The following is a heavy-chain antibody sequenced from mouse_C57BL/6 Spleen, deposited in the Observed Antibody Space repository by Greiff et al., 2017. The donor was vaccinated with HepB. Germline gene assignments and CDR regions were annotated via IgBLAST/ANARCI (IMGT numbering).Heavy chain of an antibody. V-gene: IGHV5-17*01. Sequence: EVMLVESGGGLVKPGGSLKLSCAASGFTFSDYGMHWVRQAPEKGLEWVAYISSGSSTIYYADTVKGRFTISRDNAKNTLFLQMTSLRSEDTAMYYCARSMVTTGYAMDYWGQGTSVTVSS. D-gene: IGHD2-2*01. CDR1: GFTFSDYG. CDR3: ARSMVTTGYAMDY. CDR2: ISSGSSTI. J-gene: IGHJ4*01.